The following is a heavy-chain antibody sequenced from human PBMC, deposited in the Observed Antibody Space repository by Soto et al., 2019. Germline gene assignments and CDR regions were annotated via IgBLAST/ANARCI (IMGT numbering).Heavy chain of an antibody. J-gene: IGHJ5*02. D-gene: IGHD3-10*01. CDR1: GGSISSYY. V-gene: IGHV4-59*08. Sequence: PSETLSLTCTVSGGSISSYYWSWIRQPPGKGLEWIGYIYYSGSTNYNPSIKRRVTTPVDTSKNQFSLKLSSVPAADTAVYYCARLAYYYGSGEGDWFDPWGQGTLVTVSS. CDR3: ARLAYYYGSGEGDWFDP. CDR2: IYYSGST.